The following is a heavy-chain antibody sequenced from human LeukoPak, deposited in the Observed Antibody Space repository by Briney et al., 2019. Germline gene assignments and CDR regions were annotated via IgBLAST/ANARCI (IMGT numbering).Heavy chain of an antibody. CDR1: GFTFDDYG. D-gene: IGHD2-15*01. Sequence: GGSLRLSCAASGFTFDDYGMSWVRQAPGKGLEWVSGINWNGGSTGYADSVKGRFTISRDNAKNSLYLQMNSLRAEDTALYYCARVEAVGYCSGGSCYYYYYMDVWGKGTTVTVSS. CDR2: INWNGGST. V-gene: IGHV3-20*04. J-gene: IGHJ6*03. CDR3: ARVEAVGYCSGGSCYYYYYMDV.